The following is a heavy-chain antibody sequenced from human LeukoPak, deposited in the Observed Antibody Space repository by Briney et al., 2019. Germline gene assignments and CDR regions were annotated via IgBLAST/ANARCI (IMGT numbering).Heavy chain of an antibody. CDR3: ARAVAGYQVPLDY. Sequence: EASVKVSCKAFGTTFTNSYIHWVRQAPGQGLEWMGWINPNSGGTNYAQKFQGRVTMTRDTSISTAYMELTRLRSDDTAVYYCARAVAGYQVPLDYWGQGTLVTVSS. V-gene: IGHV1-2*02. CDR1: GTTFTNSY. J-gene: IGHJ4*02. D-gene: IGHD2-2*01. CDR2: INPNSGGT.